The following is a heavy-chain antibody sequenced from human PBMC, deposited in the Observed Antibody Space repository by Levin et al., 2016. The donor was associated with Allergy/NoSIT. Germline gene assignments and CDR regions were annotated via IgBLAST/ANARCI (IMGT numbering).Heavy chain of an antibody. Sequence: GESLKISCEASGFTFNNYWMHWVRQAPGKGLVWVSRINSGGSYTGYADSVKGRFTISRDNAKSTLYLQMNSLRVEDSAIYYCVRYGVGDNVVVTAIPGREVDYGMDVWGQGTTVTVSS. CDR2: INSGGSYT. J-gene: IGHJ6*02. CDR1: GFTFNNYW. V-gene: IGHV3-74*01. CDR3: VRYGVGDNVVVTAIPGREVDYGMDV. D-gene: IGHD2-21*02.